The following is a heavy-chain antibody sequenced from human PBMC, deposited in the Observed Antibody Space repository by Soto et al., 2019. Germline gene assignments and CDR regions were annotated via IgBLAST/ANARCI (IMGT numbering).Heavy chain of an antibody. D-gene: IGHD3-16*02. CDR3: AAVGHDYIWGSYRFDY. CDR2: IVVGSGNT. Sequence: ASVKVSCKASGFTFTSSAMQWVRQARGQRLEWIGWIVVGSGNTNYAQKFQERVTITRDMSTSTAYMELSSLRSEDTAVYYCAAVGHDYIWGSYRFDYWGQGTLVTVSS. J-gene: IGHJ4*02. V-gene: IGHV1-58*02. CDR1: GFTFTSSA.